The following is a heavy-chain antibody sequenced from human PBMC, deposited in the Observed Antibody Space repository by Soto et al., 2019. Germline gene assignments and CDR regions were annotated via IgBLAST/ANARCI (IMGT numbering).Heavy chain of an antibody. CDR2: ISGSGGST. J-gene: IGHJ4*02. CDR3: AKVSYYDILTGYSIDY. D-gene: IGHD3-9*01. CDR1: GFTFSSYA. V-gene: IGHV3-23*01. Sequence: EVQLLESGGGLVQPGGSLRLSCAASGFTFSSYAMNWVRQAPGKGLEWVSAISGSGGSTYYADSVKGRFTISRDNSKNTRYLQMNTLRAEDTAVYYGAKVSYYDILTGYSIDYLGQGTQVTVSS.